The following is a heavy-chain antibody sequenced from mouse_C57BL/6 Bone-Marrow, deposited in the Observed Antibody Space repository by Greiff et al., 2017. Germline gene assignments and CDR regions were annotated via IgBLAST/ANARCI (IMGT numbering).Heavy chain of an antibody. V-gene: IGHV1-7*01. Sequence: VQLQQSGAELAKPGASVTLSCKASGYTFTSYWMHWVKQRPGQGLEWIGYINPSSGSTKYNQKFKDKATLTADKSSSTAYMQLSSLTYEDSAVYYCARWDDGYYGGYWYFDVWGTGTTVTVSS. CDR3: ARWDDGYYGGYWYFDV. J-gene: IGHJ1*03. CDR1: GYTFTSYW. CDR2: INPSSGST. D-gene: IGHD2-3*01.